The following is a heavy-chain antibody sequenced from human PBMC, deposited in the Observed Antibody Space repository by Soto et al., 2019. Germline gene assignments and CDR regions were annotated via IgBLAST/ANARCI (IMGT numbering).Heavy chain of an antibody. J-gene: IGHJ5*02. V-gene: IGHV4-30-4*02. CDR1: GGSIRSDDYQ. Sequence: SETLSLTCSVSGGSIRSDDYQWNWIRQPPGKGLEWIGFVYSSGYTNYNPSLESRVTISVDTSKNQFSLKVSSVTAADTAVYYCARVASGYDSSGYYSSGWLDPWGQGTLVTVSS. D-gene: IGHD3-22*01. CDR2: VYSSGYT. CDR3: ARVASGYDSSGYYSSGWLDP.